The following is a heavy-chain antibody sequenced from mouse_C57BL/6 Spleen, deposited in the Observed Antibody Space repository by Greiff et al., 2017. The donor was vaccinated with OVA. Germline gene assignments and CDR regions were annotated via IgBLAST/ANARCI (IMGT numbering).Heavy chain of an antibody. D-gene: IGHD1-3*01. CDR2: ISNLAYSI. J-gene: IGHJ3*01. V-gene: IGHV5-15*01. Sequence: EVKVVESGGGLVQPGGSLKLSCAASGFTFSDYGMAWVRQAPRKGPEWVAFISNLAYSIYYADTVTGRFTISRENAKNTLYLEMSSLRSEDTAMYYCARHGDNYGFAYWGQGTLVTVSA. CDR3: ARHGDNYGFAY. CDR1: GFTFSDYG.